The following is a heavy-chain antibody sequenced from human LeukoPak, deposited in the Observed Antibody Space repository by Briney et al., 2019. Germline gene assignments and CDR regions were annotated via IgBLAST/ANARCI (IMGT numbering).Heavy chain of an antibody. V-gene: IGHV3-23*01. J-gene: IGHJ6*03. CDR2: ISGSGGTT. CDR1: GFTFSSYA. Sequence: GGSLRLSCAASGFTFSSYAMSWVRQAPGKGLEWVSAISGSGGTTYYADSVKGRFTISRDNSKTTLYLQMNSLRAEDPAIYYCAKNYGDYWTYYYYYMDVWGRGTTVTVSS. D-gene: IGHD4-17*01. CDR3: AKNYGDYWTYYYYYMDV.